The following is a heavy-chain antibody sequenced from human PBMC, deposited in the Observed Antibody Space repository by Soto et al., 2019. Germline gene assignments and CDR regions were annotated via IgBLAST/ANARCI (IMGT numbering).Heavy chain of an antibody. V-gene: IGHV3-7*05. CDR1: GFTFSDYW. CDR3: ASSMGRGGNDY. CDR2: IKTDGSEK. D-gene: IGHD3-10*01. Sequence: EVQLVESGGGLVQPGGSLRLSCAASGFTFSDYWMSWVRQAPGKGLECVANIKTDGSEKYYVDPVKGRFTISKDNAKSSLYLQMNSLRSEDTAVYYCASSMGRGGNDYWGQGTLVPVSS. J-gene: IGHJ4*02.